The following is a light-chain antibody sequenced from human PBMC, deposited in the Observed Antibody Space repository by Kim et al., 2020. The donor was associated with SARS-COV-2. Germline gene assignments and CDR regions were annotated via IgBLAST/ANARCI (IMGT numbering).Light chain of an antibody. CDR1: QPISSS. CDR3: QQHDSYPWT. V-gene: IGKV1-5*03. CDR2: KAS. J-gene: IGKJ1*01. Sequence: DIQMTQSPSTLSASVGDKVTISCRASQPISSSLAWYQQKAGKAPRLLIYKASSVETGVPSRFSGSGSGTEFTLTISSLQPDDFATYYCQQHDSYPWTFGQGTKLDIK.